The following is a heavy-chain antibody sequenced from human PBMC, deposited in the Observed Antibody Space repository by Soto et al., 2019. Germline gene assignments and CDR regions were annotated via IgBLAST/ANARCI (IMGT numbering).Heavy chain of an antibody. CDR3: AKDRDSYGPLYYFDS. D-gene: IGHD5-18*01. V-gene: IGHV3-23*01. Sequence: WGSLRLSCAASGFTFVIYAIICFRQAPGKGLEWVSTVGYSGVSTYYADSVKGRFTISRDNSKNTLSLQMNSLRAEDTAVYYCAKDRDSYGPLYYFDSWGQGTLVTVSS. CDR2: VGYSGVST. CDR1: GFTFVIYA. J-gene: IGHJ4*02.